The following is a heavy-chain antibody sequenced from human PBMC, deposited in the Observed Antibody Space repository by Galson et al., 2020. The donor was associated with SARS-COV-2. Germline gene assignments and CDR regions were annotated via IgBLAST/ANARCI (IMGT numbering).Heavy chain of an antibody. CDR1: GFTFSSYE. CDR3: ARDKDIAAAALDAFDF. J-gene: IGHJ3*01. D-gene: IGHD6-13*01. V-gene: IGHV3-48*03. CDR2: ISSSGSSI. Sequence: GGSLRLSCAASGFTFSSYEMNWVRQAPGKGLEWVSYISSSGSSIKYADSVKGRFTSSRDNAKNSLYLQMNSLRAEDTAIYYCARDKDIAAAALDAFDFWGQGTMVTVSS.